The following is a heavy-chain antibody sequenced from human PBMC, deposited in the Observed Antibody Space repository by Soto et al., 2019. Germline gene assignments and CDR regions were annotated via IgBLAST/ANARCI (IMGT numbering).Heavy chain of an antibody. Sequence: SETLSLTCTVSGGSVSSGSYYWSWIRQPPGKGLEWIGYIYYTGSTNYNPSLKSRVTTSVDTSKKQFSVKLSSVTAADTAVYYCALRAASTGWFDPWGQGTLVTVSS. V-gene: IGHV4-61*01. J-gene: IGHJ5*02. D-gene: IGHD6-13*01. CDR2: IYYTGST. CDR3: ALRAASTGWFDP. CDR1: GGSVSSGSYY.